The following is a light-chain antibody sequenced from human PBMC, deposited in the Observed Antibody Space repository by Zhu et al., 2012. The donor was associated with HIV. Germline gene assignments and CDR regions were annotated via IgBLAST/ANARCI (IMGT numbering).Light chain of an antibody. CDR2: DAS. Sequence: PGERATLSCRASQSVSSYLAWYQQKPGQAPRLLIYDASNRATGIPARFSGSGSGTDFTLTISSLEPEDFAVYYCQQRSDWPPLTFGGGTKVEIK. V-gene: IGKV3-11*01. CDR3: QQRSDWPPLT. J-gene: IGKJ4*01. CDR1: QSVSSY.